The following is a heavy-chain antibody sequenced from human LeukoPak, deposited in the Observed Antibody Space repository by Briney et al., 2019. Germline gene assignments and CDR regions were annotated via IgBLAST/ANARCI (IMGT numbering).Heavy chain of an antibody. CDR3: AKNQLVTVYFDY. V-gene: IGHV3-23*01. CDR1: GFTFSSYA. CDR2: ISGSGGST. D-gene: IGHD6-13*01. J-gene: IGHJ4*02. Sequence: GGSLRLSCAASGFTFSSYAMSWVRQALGKGLEWVSAISGSGGSTYYADSVKGRFTISRDNSKNTLYLQMNSLRAEDTAVYYCAKNQLVTVYFDYWGQGTLVTVSS.